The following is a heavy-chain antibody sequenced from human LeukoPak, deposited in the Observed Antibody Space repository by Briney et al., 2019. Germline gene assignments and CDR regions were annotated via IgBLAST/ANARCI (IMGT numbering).Heavy chain of an antibody. J-gene: IGHJ4*02. D-gene: IGHD1-26*01. Sequence: GGPLRLPGKVRASPSSTFEGAWSRRGRGVGWEGLAYINDGGNIIRYADTVRGRFTISRDSVKESGFLQMNSLRVDDTAIYYCAGGPQFSGSHGFWGQGTLVTVSS. CDR2: INDGGNII. V-gene: IGHV3-48*03. CDR3: AGGPQFSGSHGF. CDR1: ASPSSTF.